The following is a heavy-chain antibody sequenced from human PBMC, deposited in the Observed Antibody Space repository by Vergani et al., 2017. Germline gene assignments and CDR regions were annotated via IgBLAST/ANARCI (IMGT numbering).Heavy chain of an antibody. D-gene: IGHD3-10*01. J-gene: IGHJ6*02. V-gene: IGHV3-48*01. Sequence: EVSLMESGGDLVQPGGSLTVSCVGSGFMFNNYAMHWVRQAPGKGLEWVAYISLSGATKYYADSVAGRFTVSRDSVKNSVSLHMNSLRADDTAVYYCARPSYGSEYDSYYGLDVWSQGTTVIVSS. CDR3: ARPSYGSEYDSYYGLDV. CDR2: ISLSGATK. CDR1: GFMFNNYA.